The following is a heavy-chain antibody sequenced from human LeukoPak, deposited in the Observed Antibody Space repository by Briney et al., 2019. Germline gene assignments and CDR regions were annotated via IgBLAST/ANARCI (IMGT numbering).Heavy chain of an antibody. CDR3: ARWGTTVKDPDY. CDR2: ISSSSSTI. Sequence: GGSLRLSXAASGFTFSSYSMNWVRQAPGKGLEWLSYISSSSSTIYYADSVKGRFTISRDNAKNSLYLQMNSLRAEDTAVYYCARWGTTVKDPDYWGQGTLVTVSS. CDR1: GFTFSSYS. D-gene: IGHD4-11*01. V-gene: IGHV3-48*01. J-gene: IGHJ4*02.